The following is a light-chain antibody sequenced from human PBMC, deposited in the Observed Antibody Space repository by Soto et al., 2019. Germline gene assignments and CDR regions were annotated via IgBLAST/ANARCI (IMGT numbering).Light chain of an antibody. Sequence: QPVLTQSPSASASLVASVKLTCTLSSGHSSYAIAWHQQQPEKGPRYLIKLNSDGCHSKGDGIPDRFSGSSSGAERYLTITSHQSEDEGDYYYQRWGTGMVFGGGTQLTVL. CDR1: SGHSSYA. J-gene: IGLJ2*01. CDR3: QRWGTGMV. CDR2: LNSDGCH. V-gene: IGLV4-69*01.